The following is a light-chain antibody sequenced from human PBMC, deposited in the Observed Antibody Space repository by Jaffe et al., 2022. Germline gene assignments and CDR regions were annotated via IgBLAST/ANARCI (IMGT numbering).Light chain of an antibody. CDR2: DAS. J-gene: IGKJ4*01. Sequence: AIQLTQSPSSLSASVGDRVTITCRASRGISSALAWYQQKPGKAPKLLIYDASTLYTGVPSGFSGSGSGTDFTLTISSLQPEDFATYYCQHFNNYPLTFGGGTKVEMK. CDR1: RGISSA. V-gene: IGKV1D-13*01. CDR3: QHFNNYPLT.